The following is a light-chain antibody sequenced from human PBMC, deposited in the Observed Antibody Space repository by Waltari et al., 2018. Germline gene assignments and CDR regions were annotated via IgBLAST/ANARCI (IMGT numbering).Light chain of an antibody. J-gene: IGLJ3*02. CDR3: QSYDNGLRGRV. Sequence: QSVLTQPPSVAGAPGQRVTISCTGSSSNIGAGYDVHWYQQFPGTAPKLLIYGNNDRPSGVPDRFSGSKSATSASLAITGLQADDETEYHCQSYDNGLRGRVFGGGTKVTVL. CDR2: GNN. CDR1: SSNIGAGYD. V-gene: IGLV1-40*01.